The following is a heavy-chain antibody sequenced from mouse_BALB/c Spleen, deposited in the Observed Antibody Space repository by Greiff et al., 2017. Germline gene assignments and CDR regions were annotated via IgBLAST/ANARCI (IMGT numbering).Heavy chain of an antibody. Sequence: VQLQQSGAELAKPGASVKMSCKASGYTFTSYWMHWVKQRPGQGLEWIGYINPSTGYTEYNQKFKDKATLTADKSSSTAYMQLSSLTSEDSAVYYCARGDKEYDYPAWFAYWGQGTLVTVSA. V-gene: IGHV1-7*01. CDR3: ARGDKEYDYPAWFAY. D-gene: IGHD2-4*01. CDR1: GYTFTSYW. CDR2: INPSTGYT. J-gene: IGHJ3*01.